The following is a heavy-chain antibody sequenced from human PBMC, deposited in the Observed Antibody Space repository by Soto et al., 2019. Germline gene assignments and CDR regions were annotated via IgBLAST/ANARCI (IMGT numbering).Heavy chain of an antibody. D-gene: IGHD6-13*01. CDR2: INHSGST. CDR1: GGSFSGYY. J-gene: IGHJ4*02. V-gene: IGHV4-34*01. CDR3: ARGVLSSSWQNY. Sequence: SETLSLTCAVYGGSFSGYYWSWIRQPPGKGLEWIGEINHSGSTNYNPSLKSRVTISVDTSKNQFSLKLSSVTAADTAVYYCARGVLSSSWQNYWGQGTLVTVSS.